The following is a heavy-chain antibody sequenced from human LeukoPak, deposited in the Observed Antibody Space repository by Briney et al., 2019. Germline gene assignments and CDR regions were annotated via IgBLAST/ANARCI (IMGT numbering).Heavy chain of an antibody. CDR3: ARDGASYYYDSSGFFPPTNYYYYYGMDV. CDR2: IKQDGSEK. CDR1: GFTFSSYW. V-gene: IGHV3-7*01. J-gene: IGHJ6*02. Sequence: GGSLRLSCVASGFTFSSYWVSWVRQAPGKGLEWVANIKQDGSEKYYVDSVKGRFTISRDNAKNSLYLQMNSLRAEDTAVYYCARDGASYYYDSSGFFPPTNYYYYYGMDVWGQGTTVTVSS. D-gene: IGHD3-22*01.